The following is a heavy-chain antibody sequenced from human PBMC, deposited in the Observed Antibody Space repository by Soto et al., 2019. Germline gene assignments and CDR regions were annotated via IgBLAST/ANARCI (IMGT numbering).Heavy chain of an antibody. CDR1: GFTFSSDA. J-gene: IGHJ4*02. D-gene: IGHD6-19*01. Sequence: EVQLLESGGGLVQPGGSLRLSCAASGFTFSSDAMSWVRQAPGKGLEWVSAISGSGGSTKYADSVKGRFTISRDNSENTLYLQMSSLRAEDTAVYYCAKSGSGWYAFAYWGQGTLVTVSS. CDR3: AKSGSGWYAFAY. V-gene: IGHV3-23*01. CDR2: ISGSGGST.